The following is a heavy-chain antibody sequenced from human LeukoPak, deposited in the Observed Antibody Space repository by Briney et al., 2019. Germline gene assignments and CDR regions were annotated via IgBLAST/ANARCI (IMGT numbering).Heavy chain of an antibody. J-gene: IGHJ6*03. V-gene: IGHV4-39*07. CDR2: IYYSGNT. CDR1: GGSISSSSYY. CDR3: ARDQRWPKIYYYYYMDV. Sequence: SETLSLTCTVSGGSISSSSYYWGWIRQPPGKELEWIGNIYYSGNTYYNPSLKSRVTMSVDTSKNQFSLKLSSVTAADTALYYCARDQRWPKIYYYYYMDVWGKGTTVTVSS. D-gene: IGHD6-13*01.